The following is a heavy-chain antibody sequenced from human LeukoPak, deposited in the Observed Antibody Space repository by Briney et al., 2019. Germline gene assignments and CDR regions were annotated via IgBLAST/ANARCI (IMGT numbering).Heavy chain of an antibody. Sequence: GGSLRLSCAASGFTFSSYWMHWVRQAPGKGLVWVSRINSDGSSTSYADSVKGRFTISRDNAKNTLYLQMNSLRAEDTAVYYCARQSLLLWFGESDAFDIWGQGTMVTVSS. J-gene: IGHJ3*02. CDR3: ARQSLLLWFGESDAFDI. V-gene: IGHV3-74*01. CDR1: GFTFSSYW. CDR2: INSDGSST. D-gene: IGHD3-10*01.